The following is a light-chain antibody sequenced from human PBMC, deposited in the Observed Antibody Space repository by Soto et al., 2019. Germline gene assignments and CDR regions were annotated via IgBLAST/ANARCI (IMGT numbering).Light chain of an antibody. V-gene: IGLV1-44*01. CDR2: SNN. Sequence: QAVVTQPPSASGTPGQRVTISCSGSSSNIGSNTVNWHQQLPGTAPKLLIYSNNHRPSGVPDRFSGSKSGTSASLAISGLQSEDEADYYCAAWDDSLNGVVFGGGTKLTVL. CDR3: AAWDDSLNGVV. J-gene: IGLJ2*01. CDR1: SSNIGSNT.